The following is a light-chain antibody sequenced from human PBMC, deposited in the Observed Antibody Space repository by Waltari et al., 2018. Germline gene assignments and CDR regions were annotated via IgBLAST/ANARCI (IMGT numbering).Light chain of an antibody. CDR3: QQYGRSPLT. V-gene: IGKV3-20*01. CDR2: GAS. J-gene: IGKJ4*01. CDR1: QSVSSNF. Sequence: EIVLTQSPGTLSLSPGDRATLSCRASQSVSSNFLAWYQQKPGQAPRLPIYGASSRATGIPDKFSGSGSGTDFTLTINRLEPEDFAVYYCQQYGRSPLTFGGGTKVEIK.